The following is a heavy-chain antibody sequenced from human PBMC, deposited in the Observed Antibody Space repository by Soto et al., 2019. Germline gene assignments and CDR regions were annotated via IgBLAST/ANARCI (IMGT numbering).Heavy chain of an antibody. D-gene: IGHD2-2*01. CDR1: GGTFSSYT. CDR3: ARAYQLLFGVGWFDP. Sequence: QVQLVQSGAEVKKPGSSVKVSCKASGGTFSSYTISWVRQAPGQGLEWMGRIIPILGIANYAQKFQGRVTITAEKSTSTAYMELSSLRSEDTAVYYCARAYQLLFGVGWFDPWGQGTLVTVSS. CDR2: IIPILGIA. V-gene: IGHV1-69*02. J-gene: IGHJ5*02.